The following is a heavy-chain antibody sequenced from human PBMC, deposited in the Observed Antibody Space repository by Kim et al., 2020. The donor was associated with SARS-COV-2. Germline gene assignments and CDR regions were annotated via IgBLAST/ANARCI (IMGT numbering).Heavy chain of an antibody. CDR1: GFTFSSYG. CDR2: ISYDGSNK. V-gene: IGHV3-30*18. D-gene: IGHD3-10*01. J-gene: IGHJ6*03. Sequence: GGSLRLSCAASGFTFSSYGMHWVRQAPGKGLEWVAVISYDGSNKYYADSVKGRFTISRDNSKNTLYLQMNSLRAEDTAVYYCAKGSHYYGSGYYYYMDVWGKGTTVTVSS. CDR3: AKGSHYYGSGYYYYMDV.